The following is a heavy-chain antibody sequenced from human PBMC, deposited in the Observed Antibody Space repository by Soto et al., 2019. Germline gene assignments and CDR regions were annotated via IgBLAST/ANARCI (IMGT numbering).Heavy chain of an antibody. Sequence: QVQLVQSGAEVKKPGASVKVSCKASGYTFTGYYMHWVRQAPGQGLEWVGWINPNSGGTNYAQKFQGWVTMTRDTAISTAYMELSRVRSGERAVYYCGRVEIGWNDGGGDWFDPWGQGTLVTVSS. D-gene: IGHD1-1*01. J-gene: IGHJ5*02. CDR2: INPNSGGT. CDR1: GYTFTGYY. CDR3: GRVEIGWNDGGGDWFDP. V-gene: IGHV1-2*04.